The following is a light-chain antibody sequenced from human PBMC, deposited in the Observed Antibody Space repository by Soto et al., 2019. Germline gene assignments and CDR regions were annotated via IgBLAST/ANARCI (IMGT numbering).Light chain of an antibody. V-gene: IGLV1-44*01. CDR1: NSNIGSNT. CDR2: SNN. J-gene: IGLJ2*01. Sequence: QSVLTQPPSASGTPGQRVTICCSGSNSNIGSNTVNWYQQLPGTAPKLLIYSNNQRPSGVPDRFSGSKSGTSASLAISGLQSEDEADYYCAAWDYSLNGVVFGGGTKVTVL. CDR3: AAWDYSLNGVV.